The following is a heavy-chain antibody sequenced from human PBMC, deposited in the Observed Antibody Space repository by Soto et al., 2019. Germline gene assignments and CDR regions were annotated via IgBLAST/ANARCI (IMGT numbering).Heavy chain of an antibody. CDR1: GFTVSSNY. V-gene: IGHV3-53*01. Sequence: EVPLVESGGGLIQPGGSLRLSCAASGFTVSSNYMSWVRQAPGKGLEWVSVIYSGGSTYYADSVKGRFTISRDNSKNPLYLQMNSLRAEDTAVYYCAREMQYSPRSFAVWGQGTTVTVSS. D-gene: IGHD5-12*01. CDR2: IYSGGST. J-gene: IGHJ6*02. CDR3: AREMQYSPRSFAV.